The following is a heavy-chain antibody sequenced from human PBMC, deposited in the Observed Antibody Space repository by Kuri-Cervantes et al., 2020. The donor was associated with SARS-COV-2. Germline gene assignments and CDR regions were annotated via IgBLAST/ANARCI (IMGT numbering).Heavy chain of an antibody. Sequence: QTLSLTCAVYGGSFSGYYWSWIRQPPGKGLEWIGEINHSRSTNYNPSLKSRVTISVDTSKNQFSLKLSSVTAADTAVYYCARXXNWSGYPWGQGTLVTVSS. CDR1: GGSFSGYY. CDR2: INHSRST. D-gene: IGHD3-3*01. J-gene: IGHJ5*02. CDR3: ARXXNWSGYP. V-gene: IGHV4-34*01.